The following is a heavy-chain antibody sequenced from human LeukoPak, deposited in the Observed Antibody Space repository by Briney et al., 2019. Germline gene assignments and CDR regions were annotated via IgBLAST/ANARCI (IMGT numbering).Heavy chain of an antibody. CDR1: GFTVSSYG. J-gene: IGHJ4*02. CDR3: ARDLYLADY. CDR2: ISSSGSTI. Sequence: PGGSLRLSCAASGFTVSSYGMTWVRLAPGKGLEWVSYISSSGSTIYYADSVKGRFTISRDNAKNSLYLQMNSLRAEDTAVYYCARDLYLADYWGQGTLVTVSS. V-gene: IGHV3-48*04.